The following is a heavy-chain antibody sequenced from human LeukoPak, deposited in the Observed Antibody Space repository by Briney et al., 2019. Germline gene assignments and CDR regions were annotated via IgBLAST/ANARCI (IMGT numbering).Heavy chain of an antibody. CDR3: ARDRATMVRGVIII. CDR2: ISTYNGNT. CDR1: GYTFTNYG. J-gene: IGHJ4*02. D-gene: IGHD3-10*01. V-gene: IGHV1-18*01. Sequence: GASVKVSCKAFGYTFTNYGISWVRQAPGQGLEWMAWISTYNGNTYYARNVQDRVTMTTDTSTTTAYMELRNLRSDDTAVYYCARDRATMVRGVIIIWGQGTLVTVSS.